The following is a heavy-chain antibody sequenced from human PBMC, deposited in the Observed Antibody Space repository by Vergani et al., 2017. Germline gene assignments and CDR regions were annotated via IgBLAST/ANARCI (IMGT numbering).Heavy chain of an antibody. CDR3: ARDRQLGYCXGDRCYYYYGMDV. Sequence: QVQLQESGPGLVKPSQTLSLTCTVSGGSISSGSYYWSWIRQPAGKGLEWIGHFFTSGSTNYNPSLKSRVTISVDTSKNQFSLKLSSVTAADTAVYYCARDRQLGYCXGDRCYYYYGMDVWGQGTTVTVSS. CDR1: GGSISSGSYY. J-gene: IGHJ6*02. V-gene: IGHV4-61*02. D-gene: IGHD2-15*01. CDR2: FFTSGST.